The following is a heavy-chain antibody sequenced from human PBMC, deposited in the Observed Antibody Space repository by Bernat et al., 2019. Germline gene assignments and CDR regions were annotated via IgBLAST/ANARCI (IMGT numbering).Heavy chain of an antibody. Sequence: QVQLVESGGGVVQPGRSLRLSCAASGFTFSSYAMHWVRQAPGKGLEWVAVISYDGSNKYYADSVNGRFTISRDNSKNTLYLQMNSLRAEDTAVYYCARVDEYSTSWFDAFDIWGQGTMVTVSS. D-gene: IGHD6-13*01. CDR1: GFTFSSYA. CDR2: ISYDGSNK. J-gene: IGHJ3*02. V-gene: IGHV3-30-3*01. CDR3: ARVDEYSTSWFDAFDI.